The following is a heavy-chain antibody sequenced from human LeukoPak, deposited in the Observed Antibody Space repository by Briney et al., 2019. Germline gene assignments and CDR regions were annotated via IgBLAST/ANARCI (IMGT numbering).Heavy chain of an antibody. V-gene: IGHV4-59*08. D-gene: IGHD3-10*01. CDR1: GGSISGYY. CDR3: ARALYYYGSGSYPFDY. J-gene: IGHJ4*02. Sequence: PSETLSLTCSVSGGSISGYYWSWIRQPPGKGLEWIGYIYYSGTTIYNPSLKSRLTISLDTSKNQFSLKLSSVTAADTAVYYCARALYYYGSGSYPFDYWGQGTLVTVSS. CDR2: IYYSGTT.